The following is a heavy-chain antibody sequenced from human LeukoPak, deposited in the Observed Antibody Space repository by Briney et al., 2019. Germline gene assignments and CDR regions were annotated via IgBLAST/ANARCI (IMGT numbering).Heavy chain of an antibody. D-gene: IGHD5/OR15-5a*01. CDR3: ARVLQTLGRVSFDY. V-gene: IGHV3-48*01. CDR1: GFTFSSYS. Sequence: GGSLRLSCAASGFTFSSYSMNWVRQAPGKGLEWVSYISSSSSTIYYADSVKGRFTISRDNAKNSLYLQMNSLRAEDAAVYYCARVLQTLGRVSFDYWGQATLVTVSS. J-gene: IGHJ4*02. CDR2: ISSSSSTI.